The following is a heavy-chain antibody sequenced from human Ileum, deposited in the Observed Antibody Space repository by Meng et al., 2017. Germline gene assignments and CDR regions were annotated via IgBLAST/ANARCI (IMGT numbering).Heavy chain of an antibody. CDR3: ASWRISSSSGLDV. D-gene: IGHD3-22*01. CDR2: ISDYNGNT. CDR1: GYTFTSYG. V-gene: IGHV1-18*01. Sequence: ASVTVSCKASGYTFTSYGISWVRQAPGQGLEGMGWISDYNGNTNYAQKLQGRVTMTTDTSTSTAYMERRSLRSDDTAVYYCASWRISSSSGLDVWGQGTTVTVSS. J-gene: IGHJ6*02.